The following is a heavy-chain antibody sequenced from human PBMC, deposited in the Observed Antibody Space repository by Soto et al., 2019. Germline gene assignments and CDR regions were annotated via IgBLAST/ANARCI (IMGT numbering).Heavy chain of an antibody. CDR1: GYTFTSYA. V-gene: IGHV1-3*01. CDR2: INAGNGNT. CDR3: ARGPRNWGVDY. J-gene: IGHJ4*02. Sequence: ASVKVSCKASGYTFTSYAMHWVRQAPGQRLEWMGWINAGNGNTKYSQKFQGRVTITRDSSAGTAFMELSSLTSEDTAVYYCARGPRNWGVDYWGQGTLVTVSS. D-gene: IGHD7-27*01.